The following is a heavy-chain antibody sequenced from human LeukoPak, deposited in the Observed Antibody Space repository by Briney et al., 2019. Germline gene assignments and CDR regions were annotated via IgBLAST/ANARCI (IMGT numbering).Heavy chain of an antibody. D-gene: IGHD6-19*01. CDR1: GFTLSSYA. CDR3: ARGYQWLVS. CDR2: ISGSGGSR. Sequence: GGSLRLSCAASGFTLSSYAMSWVRQAPGKGLEWVSTISGSGGSRYYADSVKGRFTISRDNSKNTLYLQMNSLRAEDTAVYYCARGYQWLVSWGQGSLVTVSS. J-gene: IGHJ5*02. V-gene: IGHV3-23*01.